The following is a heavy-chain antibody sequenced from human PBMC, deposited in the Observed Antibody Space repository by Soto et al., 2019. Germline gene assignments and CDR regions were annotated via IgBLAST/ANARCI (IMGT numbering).Heavy chain of an antibody. J-gene: IGHJ3*02. D-gene: IGHD3-9*01. Sequence: QVQLVQSGAEVKKPGSSVKVSCKASGGTFSSYAISWVRQAPGQGLEWMGGIIPIFGTANYAQQFQGRVTITADESTSAAYMELSSLRSEDTAVYYCARAARGRYFDWLLIHDAFDIWGQGTMVTVSS. CDR3: ARAARGRYFDWLLIHDAFDI. CDR1: GGTFSSYA. V-gene: IGHV1-69*01. CDR2: IIPIFGTA.